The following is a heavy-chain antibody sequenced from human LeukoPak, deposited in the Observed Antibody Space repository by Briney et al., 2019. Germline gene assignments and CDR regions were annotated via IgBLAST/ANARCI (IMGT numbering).Heavy chain of an antibody. CDR3: AKPRNYYDSEYYFDY. D-gene: IGHD3-22*01. J-gene: IGHJ4*02. V-gene: IGHV3-33*06. CDR2: IWYDGSNK. Sequence: GGSLRLSCAASGFTFSSYGMHWVRQAPGKGLEWVAVIWYDGSNKYYADSVKGRFTISRDNSKNTLYLQMNSLRAEDTAVYYCAKPRNYYDSEYYFDYWGQGTPVTVSS. CDR1: GFTFSSYG.